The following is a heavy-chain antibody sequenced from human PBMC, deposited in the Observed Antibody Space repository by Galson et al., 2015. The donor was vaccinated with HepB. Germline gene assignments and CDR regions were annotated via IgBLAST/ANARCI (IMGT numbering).Heavy chain of an antibody. CDR1: GFTFSSYA. CDR3: ARDCSALGYSSGHMASTAFDY. J-gene: IGHJ4*02. CDR2: ISYDGSNK. D-gene: IGHD6-25*01. Sequence: SLRLSCAASGFTFSSYAMHWVRQAPGKGLEWVAVISYDGSNKYYADSVKGRFTISRDNSKNTLYLQMNSLRAEDTAVYYCARDCSALGYSSGHMASTAFDYWGQGTLVTVSS. V-gene: IGHV3-30-3*01.